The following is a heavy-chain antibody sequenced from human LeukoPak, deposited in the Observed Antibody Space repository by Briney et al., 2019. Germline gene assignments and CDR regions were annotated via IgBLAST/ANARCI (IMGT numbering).Heavy chain of an antibody. D-gene: IGHD6-6*01. CDR1: GFTFSSYA. V-gene: IGHV3-23*01. CDR3: AKGSIAARVSFSDY. J-gene: IGHJ4*02. Sequence: PGGSLRLSCAASGFTFSSYAMSWVRQAPGKGLEWVSAISGSGGSTYYADSVKGRFTISRDNSKNTLYLQMNSLRAEDTAVYYCAKGSIAARVSFSDYWGQGTLVTVSS. CDR2: ISGSGGST.